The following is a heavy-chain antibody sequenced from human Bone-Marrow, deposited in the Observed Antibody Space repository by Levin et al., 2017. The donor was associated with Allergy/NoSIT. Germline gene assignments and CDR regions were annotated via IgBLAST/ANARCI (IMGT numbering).Heavy chain of an antibody. CDR2: INGDNGNT. J-gene: IGHJ5*02. CDR3: GRGSPQDSSGWNNYFDP. CDR1: GYTFTSYA. Sequence: ASVKVSCKASGYTFTSYAIHWVRQAPGQRLEWMGWINGDNGNTKYSQKFQGRVTITRDTSASTAYMELSSLTSEDTAVYYCGRGSPQDSSGWNNYFDPWGQGTLVTVSS. D-gene: IGHD6-19*01. V-gene: IGHV1-3*01.